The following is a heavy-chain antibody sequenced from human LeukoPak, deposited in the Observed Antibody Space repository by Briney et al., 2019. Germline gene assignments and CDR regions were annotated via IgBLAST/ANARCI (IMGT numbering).Heavy chain of an antibody. Sequence: PGGSLRLSCAASGFTFSSYSMNWVRQAPGKGLEWVSAISGGGGNTYYADSVKGRFTISRDNSKNTLYLQMNSLRAEDTAVYYCAKGGSRGPTYFDYWGQGTLVTVSS. CDR2: ISGGGGNT. V-gene: IGHV3-23*01. J-gene: IGHJ4*02. D-gene: IGHD3-16*01. CDR3: AKGGSRGPTYFDY. CDR1: GFTFSSYS.